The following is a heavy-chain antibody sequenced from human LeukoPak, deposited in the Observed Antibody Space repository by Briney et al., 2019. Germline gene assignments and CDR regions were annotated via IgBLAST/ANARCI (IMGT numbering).Heavy chain of an antibody. J-gene: IGHJ4*02. CDR1: GFTFSSYA. V-gene: IGHV3-30-3*01. Sequence: GRSLRLSCAASGFTFSSYAMHWVRQAPGKGLEWVAVISYDGSNKYYADSVEGRFTISRDNSKNTLYLQMNSLRAEDTAVYYCARVSEARAWEYYFDYWGQGTLVTVSS. CDR3: ARVSEARAWEYYFDY. D-gene: IGHD1-26*01. CDR2: ISYDGSNK.